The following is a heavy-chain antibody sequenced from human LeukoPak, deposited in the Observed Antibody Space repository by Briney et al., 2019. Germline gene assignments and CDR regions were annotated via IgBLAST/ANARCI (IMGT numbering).Heavy chain of an antibody. CDR3: ASSRIYGLRFNYYYYGMDV. CDR1: GFTVSSNY. V-gene: IGHV3-53*04. CDR2: IYSGGST. D-gene: IGHD5-12*01. J-gene: IGHJ6*02. Sequence: GGSLRLSCAASGFTVSSNYMSWVRQAPGKGLEWVSVIYSGGSTYYADSVKGRFTISRHNSKNTLYLQMNSLRAEDTAVYYCASSRIYGLRFNYYYYGMDVWGQGTTVTVSS.